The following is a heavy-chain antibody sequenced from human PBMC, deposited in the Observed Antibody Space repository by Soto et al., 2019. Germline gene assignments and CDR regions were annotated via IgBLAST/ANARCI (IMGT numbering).Heavy chain of an antibody. V-gene: IGHV4-4*07. J-gene: IGHJ4*02. CDR2: IYSSGSN. CDR3: ASEGTAMKLHY. D-gene: IGHD2-21*02. CDR1: GVSISDYY. Sequence: SETLSLTCTVSGVSISDYYWSWIRQPAGKGLEWIGRIYSSGSNNYNPSLKSRVTMSVDTPKNQFSLKLSSVTAADMAVYYCASEGTAMKLHYWGQGALVTVSS.